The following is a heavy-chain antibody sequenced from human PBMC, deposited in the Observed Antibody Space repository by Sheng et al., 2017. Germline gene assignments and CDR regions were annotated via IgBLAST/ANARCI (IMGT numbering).Heavy chain of an antibody. CDR1: GFTFRSYA. CDR2: IIGSGDST. Sequence: EVQLVESGGGLVQPGGSLRLSCTASGFTFRSYAMSWVRQAPGKGLEWVSTIIGSGDSTYYADSVKGRLTISRDNSKNTLYLQMNSLRAEDTAEYYCAKGQSAYSKSFDCWGQGTLVTVSS. V-gene: IGHV3-23*04. CDR3: AKGQSAYSKSFDC. D-gene: IGHD5-18*01. J-gene: IGHJ4*02.